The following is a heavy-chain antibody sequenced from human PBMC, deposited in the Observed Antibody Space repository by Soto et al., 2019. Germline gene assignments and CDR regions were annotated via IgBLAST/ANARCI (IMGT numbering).Heavy chain of an antibody. CDR2: IKPDGSEK. CDR1: GFTFLNYW. V-gene: IGHV3-7*04. J-gene: IGHJ4*02. CDR3: ARENYFDY. Sequence: EVQLVESGGGLVQPGGSLRLSCAASGFTFLNYWRGWVRKTPEKGLEWVANIKPDGSEKYYVDSVKGRFTISRDNAKNSLYLQMNSLRAEDTAVYYCARENYFDYWGQGTLVTVSS.